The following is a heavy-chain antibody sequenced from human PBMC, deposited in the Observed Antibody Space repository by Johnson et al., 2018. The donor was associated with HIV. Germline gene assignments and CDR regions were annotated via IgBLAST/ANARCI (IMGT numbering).Heavy chain of an antibody. CDR1: GFTFSSYG. D-gene: IGHD6-19*01. J-gene: IGHJ3*02. V-gene: IGHV3-33*03. CDR2: IWYDGSNK. Sequence: QVQLVESGGGVVQPGRSLRLSCAASGFTFSSYGMHWVRQAPGKGLEWVAVIWYDGSNKYYADSVKGRFTISRDNAKKSLYLQMDSLRAEDTALYYCAKDLRLSSGQWLVQGGAFDIWGQGTMVTVSS. CDR3: AKDLRLSSGQWLVQGGAFDI.